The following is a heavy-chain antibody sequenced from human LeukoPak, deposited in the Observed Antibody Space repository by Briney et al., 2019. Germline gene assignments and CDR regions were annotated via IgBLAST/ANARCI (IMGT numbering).Heavy chain of an antibody. CDR1: GFTFSSYA. Sequence: GGSLRLSCAASGFTFSSYAMSWVRQAPGKGLEWASAISGSGGSTYYADSVKRRFTISRDNSKNTMYLQMNSLRAEDTAGYYCAKDQGYSGYDFGYSSGWWYDYWGQGTLVTVSS. J-gene: IGHJ4*02. CDR3: AKDQGYSGYDFGYSSGWWYDY. V-gene: IGHV3-23*01. CDR2: ISGSGGST. D-gene: IGHD6-19*01.